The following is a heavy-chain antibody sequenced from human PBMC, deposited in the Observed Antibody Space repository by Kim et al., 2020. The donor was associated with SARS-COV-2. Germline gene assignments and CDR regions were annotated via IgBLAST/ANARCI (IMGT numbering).Heavy chain of an antibody. V-gene: IGHV3-33*05. CDR3: ARGPSGVYSGYDYLSSYPDY. CDR1: GFTFSSYG. Sequence: GGSLRLSCAASGFTFSSYGMHWVRQAPGKGLEWVAVISYDGSNKYYADSVKGRFTISRDNSKNTLYLQMNSLRAEDTAVYYCARGPSGVYSGYDYLSSYPDYWGQGTLVTVSS. J-gene: IGHJ4*02. D-gene: IGHD5-12*01. CDR2: ISYDGSNK.